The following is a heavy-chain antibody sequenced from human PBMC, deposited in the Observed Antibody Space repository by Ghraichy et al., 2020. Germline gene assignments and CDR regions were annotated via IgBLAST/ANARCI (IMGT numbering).Heavy chain of an antibody. J-gene: IGHJ6*02. V-gene: IGHV3-43*02. CDR2: ISGDGGST. CDR1: GFTFDDYA. D-gene: IGHD3-3*01. CDR3: AKVYDSYSYYYGMDV. Sequence: GESLNISCAASGFTFDDYAMHWVRQAPGKGLEWVSLISGDGGSTYYADSVKGRFTISRDNSKNSLYLQMNSLRTEDTALYYCAKVYDSYSYYYGMDVWGQGTTVTVSS.